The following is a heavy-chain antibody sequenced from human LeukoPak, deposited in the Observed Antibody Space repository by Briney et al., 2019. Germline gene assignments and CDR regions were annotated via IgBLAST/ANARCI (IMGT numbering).Heavy chain of an antibody. J-gene: IGHJ6*03. CDR2: IIPIFGTA. CDR1: GGTFSSYA. Sequence: SSVTVSCKASGGTFSSYAISWVRQAPGQGLEWMGGIIPIFGTANYAQKFQGRVTITADKSTSTAYMELSSLRSEDPAVYYCARASFGVRGGYSGYDDYYYYYMDVWGKGTTVTVSS. V-gene: IGHV1-69*06. CDR3: ARASFGVRGGYSGYDDYYYYYMDV. D-gene: IGHD5-12*01.